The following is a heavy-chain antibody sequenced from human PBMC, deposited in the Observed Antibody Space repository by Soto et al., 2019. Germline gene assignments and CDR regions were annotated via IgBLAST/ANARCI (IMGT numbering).Heavy chain of an antibody. CDR3: ARGDYGGNYYYGMDV. J-gene: IGHJ6*02. CDR1: GGSFSGYY. CDR2: INHSGST. Sequence: SETLSLTCAVYGGSFSGYYWSWIRQPPGKGLEWIGEINHSGSTNYNPSLKSRVTISVDTSKNQFSLKLSSVTAADTAVYYCARGDYGGNYYYGMDVWGHGTTVTVSS. V-gene: IGHV4-34*01. D-gene: IGHD4-17*01.